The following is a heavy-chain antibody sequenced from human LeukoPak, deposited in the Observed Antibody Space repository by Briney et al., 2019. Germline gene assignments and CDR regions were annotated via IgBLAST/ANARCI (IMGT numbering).Heavy chain of an antibody. CDR2: IYYSGTT. CDR3: ARLSASGTSHFDY. J-gene: IGHJ4*02. Sequence: PSETLSLTCTVSGGSISSSSSYWGWIRQPPGKGLEWIGSIYYSGTTYYNPSLKSRVTISIDTSMNQFSLKLSSVTAADTAVYYCARLSASGTSHFDYWGQGTLVTVSS. CDR1: GGSISSSSSY. D-gene: IGHD3-10*01. V-gene: IGHV4-39*07.